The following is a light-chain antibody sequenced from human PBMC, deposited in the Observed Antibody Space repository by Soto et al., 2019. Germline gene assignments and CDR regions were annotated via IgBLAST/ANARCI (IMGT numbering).Light chain of an antibody. CDR1: SSDVGSYNL. CDR2: EGS. V-gene: IGLV2-23*03. CDR3: CSYAGSSTVLYV. Sequence: QSALTQPASVSGSPGQSITISCTGTSSDVGSYNLVSWYQQHPGKAPQLMIYEGSKRPSGVSNRFSGSKSGNTASLTISGLQAEDEADYYCCSYAGSSTVLYVFGTGTKVTVL. J-gene: IGLJ1*01.